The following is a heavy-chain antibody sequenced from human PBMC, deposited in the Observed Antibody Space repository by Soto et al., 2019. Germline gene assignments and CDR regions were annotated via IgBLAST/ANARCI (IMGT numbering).Heavy chain of an antibody. CDR1: GGSISGYY. CDR2: IYSSGST. Sequence: SESLCRTGTDSGGSISGYYCRWFRQPPGKGLEWIGYIYSSGSTSYNPSLKSRVTISVDTSQNQFSLKLRSVTAADTAVYYCVRDVPSSSYFDDWGQGALVTVS. D-gene: IGHD6-13*01. J-gene: IGHJ4*02. CDR3: VRDVPSSSYFDD. V-gene: IGHV4-59*01.